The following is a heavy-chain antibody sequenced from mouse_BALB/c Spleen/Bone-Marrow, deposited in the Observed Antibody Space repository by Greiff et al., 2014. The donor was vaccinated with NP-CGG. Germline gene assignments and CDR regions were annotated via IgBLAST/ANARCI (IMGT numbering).Heavy chain of an antibody. J-gene: IGHJ2*01. CDR2: IDPANGNT. CDR3: ARYRLGTYFDH. CDR1: GFKRKEKK. D-gene: IGHD2-14*01. V-gene: IGHV14-3*02. Sequence: EDQLQQSGAERVKPGASVKLDSTASGFKRKEKKRKGGKKRKEKGREWIGRIDPANGNTKYDPKFQGKATITADTASNTAYLQLSSLTSEDTAVYYCARYRLGTYFDHWGQGTTRTVPP.